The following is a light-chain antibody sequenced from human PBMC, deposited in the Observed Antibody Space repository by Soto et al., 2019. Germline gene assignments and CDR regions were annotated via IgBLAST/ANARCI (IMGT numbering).Light chain of an antibody. Sequence: EIVLTQSPDTLSLSPGDGATLSFSASQSVSTSYLAWFQQKPGQAPRLLIYGAHIRAIGIADRFRGSGSGTEFTLTISRLEPEDFAVYYCQQYDSLLRTFGQGTKVDIK. J-gene: IGKJ1*01. CDR1: QSVSTSY. CDR2: GAH. CDR3: QQYDSLLRT. V-gene: IGKV3-20*01.